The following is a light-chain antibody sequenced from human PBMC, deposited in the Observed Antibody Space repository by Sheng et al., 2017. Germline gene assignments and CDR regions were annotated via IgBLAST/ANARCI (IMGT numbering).Light chain of an antibody. CDR1: QGISSY. CDR2: AAS. V-gene: IGKV1-9*01. CDR3: QKLDNYPIT. J-gene: IGKJ5*01. Sequence: DIQLTQSPSFLSASVGDRVTITCRASQGISSYLAWYQQKPGRAPKLLIYAASTLQCGVPSRFSGSGSGTEFTLTISSLQPEDFATYYCQKLDNYPITFGQGTRLENK.